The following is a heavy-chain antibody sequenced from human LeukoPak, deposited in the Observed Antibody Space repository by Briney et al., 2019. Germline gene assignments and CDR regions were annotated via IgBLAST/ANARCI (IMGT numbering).Heavy chain of an antibody. J-gene: IGHJ4*02. CDR1: GYTFTSYY. V-gene: IGHV1-46*01. Sequence: ASVKVSCKASGYTFTSYYMHWVRQAPGQGLEWMGIINPSGDSTNYAQKFQGRVTMTRDTSTSTVYMELSSLRSEDTAVYYCAVMTTVTDIDYWDQGTLVTVSS. D-gene: IGHD4-4*01. CDR2: INPSGDST. CDR3: AVMTTVTDIDY.